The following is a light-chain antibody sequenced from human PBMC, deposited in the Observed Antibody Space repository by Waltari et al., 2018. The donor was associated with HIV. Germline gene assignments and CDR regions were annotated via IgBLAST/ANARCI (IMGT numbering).Light chain of an antibody. CDR1: QSISSW. CDR2: QAS. V-gene: IGKV1-5*03. Sequence: DIQMTQSPSTLSASVGDRVTITCRVSQSISSWLAWYQQKPGKAPKLLIYQASSLKSGVPSRFSGSGSGTEFTLTISSLQPDDCATYYCQQCNSYSYTFGQGTKLEIK. CDR3: QQCNSYSYT. J-gene: IGKJ2*01.